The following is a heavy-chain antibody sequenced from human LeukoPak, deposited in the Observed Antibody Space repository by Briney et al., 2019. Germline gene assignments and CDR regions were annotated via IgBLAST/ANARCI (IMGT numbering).Heavy chain of an antibody. Sequence: GGSLRLSCAASGFTFSSYSMNWVRQAPGKGLEWVSSISSSSSYIYYADSVKGRFTISRDNAKNSLYLQMNSLRAEDTAVYYCARDYAEGEVLELLWFGELPSFDYWGQGTLVTVSS. CDR2: ISSSSSYI. D-gene: IGHD3-10*01. V-gene: IGHV3-21*01. CDR3: ARDYAEGEVLELLWFGELPSFDY. CDR1: GFTFSSYS. J-gene: IGHJ4*02.